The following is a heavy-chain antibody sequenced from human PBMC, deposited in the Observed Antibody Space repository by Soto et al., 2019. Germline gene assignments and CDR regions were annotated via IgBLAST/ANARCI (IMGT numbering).Heavy chain of an antibody. D-gene: IGHD3-10*01. V-gene: IGHV1-3*01. CDR3: ATPHYYGSGSRQIFMDV. CDR1: GYTFTSYA. J-gene: IGHJ6*03. CDR2: INAGSGNT. Sequence: ASVKVSCKASGYTFTSYAMHWVRQAPGQRLEWMGWINAGSGNTKYAQKFQGRVTMTRDTSISTAYMELSRLISDDTAVYYCATPHYYGSGSRQIFMDVWGKGTTVTVSS.